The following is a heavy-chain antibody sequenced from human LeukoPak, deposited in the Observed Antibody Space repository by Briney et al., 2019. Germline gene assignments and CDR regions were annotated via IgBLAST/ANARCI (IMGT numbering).Heavy chain of an antibody. D-gene: IGHD3-16*02. Sequence: SETLSLTCTVSGGSISSYYWSWIRQPAGKGLEWIGRIYTSGSTNYNPSLKSRVTMSVDTSKNQFSLKLSSVTAADTAVYYCAGAYVWGSYRYAGFDYWGQGTLVTVSS. CDR3: AGAYVWGSYRYAGFDY. CDR2: IYTSGST. V-gene: IGHV4-4*07. CDR1: GGSISSYY. J-gene: IGHJ4*02.